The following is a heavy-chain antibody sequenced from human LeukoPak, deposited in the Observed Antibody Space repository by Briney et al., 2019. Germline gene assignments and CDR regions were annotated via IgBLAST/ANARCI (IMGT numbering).Heavy chain of an antibody. CDR3: AREVTPYY. V-gene: IGHV3-7*01. CDR1: GFTFSSYG. Sequence: PGGSLRLSCGASGFTFSSYGMHWVRQAPGKGLEWVANIKQDGSEKYYVDSVKGRFTISRDNAKNSLYLQMNSLRAEDTAVYYCAREVTPYYWGQGTLVTVSS. J-gene: IGHJ4*02. CDR2: IKQDGSEK. D-gene: IGHD2-21*02.